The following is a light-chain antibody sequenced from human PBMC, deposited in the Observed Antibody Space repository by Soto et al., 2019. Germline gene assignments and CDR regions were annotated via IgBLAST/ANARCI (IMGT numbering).Light chain of an antibody. J-gene: IGKJ4*01. CDR3: QQFNNWPLT. Sequence: EIVMTQSPATLSVSPGERXTLSCRASQSVSSNLVWYQQKPGQAPRLLIYDASTRATGVPARFSGSGSGAEFTLTISSLQSEDFAVYYCQQFNNWPLTFGGGTKVDIK. V-gene: IGKV3-15*01. CDR2: DAS. CDR1: QSVSSN.